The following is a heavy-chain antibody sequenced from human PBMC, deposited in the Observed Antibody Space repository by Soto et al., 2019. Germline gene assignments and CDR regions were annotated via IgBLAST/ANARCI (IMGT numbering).Heavy chain of an antibody. D-gene: IGHD2-15*01. J-gene: IGHJ4*02. CDR1: GLTFNHYA. CDR2: IIANGGT. CDR3: AKDYTVAADPSSVILFDY. V-gene: IGHV3-23*01. Sequence: LRLSCAASGLTFNHYAMSWVRQAPGKGLEWVSIIIANGGTFYADSVKGRFTISRDNSKNTVYLQMSSLRVEDTAIYYCAKDYTVAADPSSVILFDYWGQGALVTVSS.